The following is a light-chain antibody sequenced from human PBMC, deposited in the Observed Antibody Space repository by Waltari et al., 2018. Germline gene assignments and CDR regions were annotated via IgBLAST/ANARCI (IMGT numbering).Light chain of an antibody. Sequence: EVVLTQSPGTLSLSPGERVTLSCRASQDVSTYLAWYQQKPGQAPRLLIYNAYSRATGIPDRFSGSGSGTDFTLTISRLEPEDLAVYYCQQYGTSPPVTFGQGTKVEIK. J-gene: IGKJ1*01. CDR1: QDVSTY. CDR3: QQYGTSPPVT. CDR2: NAY. V-gene: IGKV3-20*01.